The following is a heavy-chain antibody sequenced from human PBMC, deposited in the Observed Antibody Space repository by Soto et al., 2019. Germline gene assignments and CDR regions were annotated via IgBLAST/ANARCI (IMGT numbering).Heavy chain of an antibody. CDR2: ISIDGTRT. J-gene: IGHJ3*02. CDR3: AKDNHPPYSSGWYGLFGGHFGAFDI. Sequence: PGGSLRLSCVASGFSLYNYVIHWVRQTPGKGLQWVAVISIDGTRTYYADSVKGRFTISRDNAKNSLYLQMNSLRAEDTALYYCAKDNHPPYSSGWYGLFGGHFGAFDIWGQGTMVTVSS. CDR1: GFSLYNYV. D-gene: IGHD6-19*01. V-gene: IGHV3-30*01.